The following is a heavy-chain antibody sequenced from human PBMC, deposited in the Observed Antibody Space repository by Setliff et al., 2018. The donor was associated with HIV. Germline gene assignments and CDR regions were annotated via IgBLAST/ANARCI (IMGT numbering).Heavy chain of an antibody. J-gene: IGHJ4*02. CDR2: ISYDGSNK. CDR3: AKNLYRSPWSPLDY. CDR1: GFTFSSFA. V-gene: IGHV3-30-3*02. Sequence: GGSLRLSCAASGFTFSSFAMTWVRQAPGKGLEWVAVISYDGSNKYYADSVKGRFTISRDNSKNTLYLQMNSLRAEDTAVYFCAKNLYRSPWSPLDYWGQGTLVTVSS. D-gene: IGHD6-19*01.